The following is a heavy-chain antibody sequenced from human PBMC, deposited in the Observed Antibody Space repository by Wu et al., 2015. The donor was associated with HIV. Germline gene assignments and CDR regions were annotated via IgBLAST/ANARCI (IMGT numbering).Heavy chain of an antibody. D-gene: IGHD3-3*01. CDR3: ASGGLRFLEWPRFDY. CDR1: GYTFSANF. J-gene: IGHJ4*02. Sequence: QGKLVQSGAEMKKPGSSVKVSCKASGYTFSANFIYWVRQAPGQGLECMGWIAPNYGDTNYTHKFQGRLTMTRDTSLSTVYLELTSLLSDDTAVYYCASGGLRFLEWPRFDYWGQGTLVTVSS. V-gene: IGHV1-2*02. CDR2: IAPNYGDT.